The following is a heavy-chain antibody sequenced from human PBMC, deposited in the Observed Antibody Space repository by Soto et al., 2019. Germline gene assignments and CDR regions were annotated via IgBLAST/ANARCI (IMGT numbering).Heavy chain of an antibody. Sequence: QITLKESGPTLVKPTQTLTLTCTFSGFSLTTSGASVGWVRQPPGKALEWLALIYWDDDKRYSPSLKSRLTXXXXXXXXXXXXXXXXXXXXXXXXXXXXXXXYYASWSLFDNWGQGTLVTVSS. V-gene: IGHV2-5*02. CDR1: GFSLTTSGAS. J-gene: IGHJ4*02. CDR3: XXXXYYASWSLFDN. D-gene: IGHD3-10*01. CDR2: IYWDDDK.